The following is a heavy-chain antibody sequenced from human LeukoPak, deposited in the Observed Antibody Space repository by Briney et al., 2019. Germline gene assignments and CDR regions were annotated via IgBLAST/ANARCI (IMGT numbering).Heavy chain of an antibody. Sequence: ASVKVSCKASGYTFTGYYMHWVRQAPGQGLEWMGWINPNSGGTNYAQKFQGRVTMTRDTPISTVYMELSSLRSEDTAVYYCARRAYYDSSGYNWFDPWGQGTLVTVSS. CDR1: GYTFTGYY. D-gene: IGHD3-22*01. V-gene: IGHV1-2*02. CDR3: ARRAYYDSSGYNWFDP. CDR2: INPNSGGT. J-gene: IGHJ5*02.